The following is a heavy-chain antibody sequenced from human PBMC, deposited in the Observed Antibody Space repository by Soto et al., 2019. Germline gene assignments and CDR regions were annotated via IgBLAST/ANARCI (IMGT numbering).Heavy chain of an antibody. CDR2: ISGSGGST. V-gene: IGHV3-23*01. CDR1: GFTFSSYA. J-gene: IGHJ4*02. D-gene: IGHD1-26*01. CDR3: AKDRGARSYFDY. Sequence: SGGSLRLSCAASGFTFSSYAMSWVRQAPGKGLEWVSAISGSGGSTYYADSVKGRFTISRDNSKNTLYLQMNSLRAEDTAVYYCAKDRGARSYFDYWGQGTLVTVSS.